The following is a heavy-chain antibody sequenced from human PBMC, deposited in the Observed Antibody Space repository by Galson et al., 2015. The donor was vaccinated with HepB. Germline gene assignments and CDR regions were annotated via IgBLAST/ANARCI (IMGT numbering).Heavy chain of an antibody. Sequence: CTVSGGSITTYYWSWIRQPAGKGLEWIGRIYTSGSTIYNPSLRSRVTMSVDTSKNQFSLNLSSVTAADTAVYFCARTVVSGARGAFDIWGQGTMVTVSS. J-gene: IGHJ3*02. D-gene: IGHD2-2*01. CDR2: IYTSGST. CDR1: GGSITTYY. CDR3: ARTVVSGARGAFDI. V-gene: IGHV4-4*07.